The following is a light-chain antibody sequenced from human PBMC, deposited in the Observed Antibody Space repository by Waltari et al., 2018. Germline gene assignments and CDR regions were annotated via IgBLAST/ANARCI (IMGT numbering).Light chain of an antibody. CDR2: ATS. J-gene: IGKJ1*01. V-gene: IGKV1-39*01. CDR1: QDTDRS. Sequence: DIQMTQSPSSLSASVGDPVSITCRTRQDTDRSLNWYHQRPGKDAKHRIFATSTLQSGVSSRFSGSGSGTDFTLTISGLQPEDYATYFCKQSHRSPWTFGKG. CDR3: KQSHRSPWT.